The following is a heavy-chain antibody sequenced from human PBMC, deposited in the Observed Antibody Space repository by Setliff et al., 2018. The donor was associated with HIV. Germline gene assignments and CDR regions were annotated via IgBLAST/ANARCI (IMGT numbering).Heavy chain of an antibody. Sequence: RASVKVSCKASGYRFNTYGISWVRQAPGQGLEWMGWISPYNGDTRFAQSLQGRVTLTTDTSTNTAYMEMRTLRSDDTAVYYCARPIAVAGIYYFDYWGQGTLVTVSS. CDR3: ARPIAVAGIYYFDY. J-gene: IGHJ4*02. V-gene: IGHV1-18*01. CDR1: GYRFNTYG. CDR2: ISPYNGDT. D-gene: IGHD6-19*01.